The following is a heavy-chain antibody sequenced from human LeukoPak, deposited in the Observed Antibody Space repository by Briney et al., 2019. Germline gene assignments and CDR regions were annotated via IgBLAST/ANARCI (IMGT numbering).Heavy chain of an antibody. CDR3: ASGYLNWFDP. V-gene: IGHV4-59*01. D-gene: IGHD3-22*01. J-gene: IGHJ5*02. CDR1: GGSISSYY. CDR2: IYYSGST. Sequence: SETLSLTCTVSGGSISSYYWSWLRQPPGKGLEWIGYIYYSGSTNYNPSLKSRVTISVDTSKNQFSLKLSSVTAADTAVYYCASGYLNWFDPWGQGTLVTVSS.